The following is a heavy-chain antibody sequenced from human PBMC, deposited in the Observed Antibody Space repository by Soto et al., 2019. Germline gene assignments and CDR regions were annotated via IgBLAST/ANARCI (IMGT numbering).Heavy chain of an antibody. D-gene: IGHD1-26*01. CDR1: GYTFTSYG. J-gene: IGHJ3*02. CDR2: ISAYNGNT. V-gene: IGHV1-18*01. CDR3: AKVAAVGAVDAFDI. Sequence: QVQLVQSGAEVKKPGASVKVSCKASGYTFTSYGISWVRQAPGQGLEWMGWISAYNGNTNYAQKLQGRVTMTTDTSTSTGYIELRRMRPHDTPVYYCAKVAAVGAVDAFDIWGKATMVTVGS.